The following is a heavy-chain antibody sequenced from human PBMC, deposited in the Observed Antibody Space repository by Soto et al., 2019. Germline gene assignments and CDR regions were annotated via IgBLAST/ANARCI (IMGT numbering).Heavy chain of an antibody. J-gene: IGHJ5*02. CDR2: VDADGHNI. CDR3: ARAQFDP. CDR1: GFIFSSYW. V-gene: IGHV3-74*01. Sequence: GGSLRLSCAASGFIFSSYWMHWVRQIPGKGLEWVSRVDADGHNIDYADFVKGRFTISRDNAKNTLYLQMNSLRVEDTAIYYCARAQFDPWGQGILVTVSS.